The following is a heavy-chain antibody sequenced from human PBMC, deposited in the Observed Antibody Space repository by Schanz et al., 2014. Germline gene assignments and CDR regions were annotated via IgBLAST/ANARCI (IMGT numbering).Heavy chain of an antibody. CDR3: ARDGVDAAAGGNY. J-gene: IGHJ4*02. CDR2: ISPYNGNT. V-gene: IGHV1-18*01. CDR1: GYTFTSYG. D-gene: IGHD6-13*01. Sequence: QGQLVQSGPEVKKPGASVKVSCKASGYTFTSYGISWVRQAPGQGLEWMGWISPYNGNTNYAQKLQGRVTMTADTSTSTVYMELSSLRSEDTAVYYCARDGVDAAAGGNYWGQGTLVTVSS.